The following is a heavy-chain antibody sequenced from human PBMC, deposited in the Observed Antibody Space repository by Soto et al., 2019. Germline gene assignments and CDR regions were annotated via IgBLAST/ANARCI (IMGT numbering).Heavy chain of an antibody. J-gene: IGHJ4*02. Sequence: CAASGFTFSSYGMHWVRQAPGKGLEWVAVIWYDGSNKYYADSVKGRFTISRDNSKNTLYLQMNSLRAEDTAVYYCARVLPSLYRGYALDYWGQGTLVNVSS. D-gene: IGHD5-12*01. V-gene: IGHV3-33*01. CDR3: ARVLPSLYRGYALDY. CDR2: IWYDGSNK. CDR1: GFTFSSYG.